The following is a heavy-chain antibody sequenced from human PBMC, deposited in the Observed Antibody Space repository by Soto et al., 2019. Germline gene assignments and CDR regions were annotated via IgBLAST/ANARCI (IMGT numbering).Heavy chain of an antibody. Sequence: GASVKVSCKASGGTFSSYAISWVRQAPGQGFEWMGGIIPIFGTANYAQKFQGRVTMTTDTSTSTAYMELRSLRSDDTAVYYCAREMNRYFDWYYYYMDVWGKGTTVTVSS. CDR2: IIPIFGTA. CDR1: GGTFSSYA. J-gene: IGHJ6*03. V-gene: IGHV1-69*05. D-gene: IGHD3-9*01. CDR3: AREMNRYFDWYYYYMDV.